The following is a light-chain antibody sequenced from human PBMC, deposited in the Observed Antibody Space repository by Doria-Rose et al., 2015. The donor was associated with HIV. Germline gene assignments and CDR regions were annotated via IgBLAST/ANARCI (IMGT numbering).Light chain of an antibody. CDR2: DGS. V-gene: IGKV3-20*01. J-gene: IGKJ1*01. CDR3: HQYGTSWT. CDR1: QSFSSTY. Sequence: TQSPGTLSLSPGERATLSCRASQSFSSTYLAWYQQNLGQAPSLLIYDGSTRATSIPDRFSASGSGTDFTLTINRLEPEDFALYYCHQYGTSWTFGQGTKVEI.